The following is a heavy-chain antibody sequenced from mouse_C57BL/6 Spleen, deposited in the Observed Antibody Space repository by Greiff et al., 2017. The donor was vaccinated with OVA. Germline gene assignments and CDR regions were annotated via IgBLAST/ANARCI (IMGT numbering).Heavy chain of an antibody. Sequence: QVQLKQSGAELVKPGASVKMSCKASGYTFTSYWITWVKQRPGQGLEWIGDIYPGSGSTNYNEKFKSKATLTVDTSSSTAYMQLSSLTSEDSAVYYCARVLTGTRGFAYWGQGTLVTVSA. CDR1: GYTFTSYW. CDR3: ARVLTGTRGFAY. CDR2: IYPGSGST. J-gene: IGHJ3*01. V-gene: IGHV1-55*01. D-gene: IGHD4-1*01.